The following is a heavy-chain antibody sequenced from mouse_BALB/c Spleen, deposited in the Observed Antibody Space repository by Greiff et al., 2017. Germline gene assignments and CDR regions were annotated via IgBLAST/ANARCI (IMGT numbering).Heavy chain of an antibody. D-gene: IGHD2-10*02. CDR1: GFSLTSYG. Sequence: QVQLKESGPGLVAPSQSLSITCTVSGFSLTSYGVHWVRQPPGKGLEWLGVIWAGGSTNYNSALMSRMSISKDNSKSQVFLKMNSLQTDDTAMYYCASPEIGYGNYVAWFAYWGQGTLVTVSA. J-gene: IGHJ3*01. V-gene: IGHV2-9*02. CDR2: IWAGGST. CDR3: ASPEIGYGNYVAWFAY.